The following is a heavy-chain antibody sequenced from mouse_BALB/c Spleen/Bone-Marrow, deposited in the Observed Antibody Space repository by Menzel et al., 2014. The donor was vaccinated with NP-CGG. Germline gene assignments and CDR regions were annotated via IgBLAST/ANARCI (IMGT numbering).Heavy chain of an antibody. CDR3: TRSTATFDY. CDR1: GYAFSAYW. D-gene: IGHD1-2*01. CDR2: IYPGDGDT. J-gene: IGHJ2*01. Sequence: QVQLQQSGAELVRPGSSVKISCKASGYAFSAYWMNWVKQKPGQGLEWIGQIYPGDGDTNYNGKFKGKATLTADKSSSTAYMLLSSLTSEDSAVYFCTRSTATFDYWGQGTTLTVSS. V-gene: IGHV1-80*01.